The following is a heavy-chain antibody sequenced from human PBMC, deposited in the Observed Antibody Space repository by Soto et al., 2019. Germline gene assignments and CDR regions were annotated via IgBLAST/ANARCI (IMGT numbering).Heavy chain of an antibody. CDR3: ARHLLSPINWFDP. CDR2: IYYSGST. CDR1: GGSISSGGYY. Sequence: QVQLQESGPGLVKPSQTLSLTCTVSGGSISSGGYYWSWIRQHPGKGLEWIGYIYYSGSTYYNPSLKRRVTISVDTSKNQFCLKLSSVTAADTAVYYCARHLLSPINWFDPWGQGTLVTVSS. J-gene: IGHJ5*02. V-gene: IGHV4-31*03. D-gene: IGHD1-26*01.